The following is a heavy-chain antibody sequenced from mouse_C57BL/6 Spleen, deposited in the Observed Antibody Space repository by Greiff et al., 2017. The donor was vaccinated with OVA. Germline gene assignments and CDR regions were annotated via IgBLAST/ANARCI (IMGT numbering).Heavy chain of an antibody. V-gene: IGHV1-26*01. D-gene: IGHD1-1*01. CDR2: INPNNGGT. CDR3: ARSPYYGIWYFDV. CDR1: GYTFTDYY. Sequence: EVQLQQSGPELVKPGASVKISCKASGYTFTDYYMNWVKQSHGKSLEWIGDINPNNGGTSYNQKFKGKATLTVDKSSSTAYMELRSLTSEDSAVYYCARSPYYGIWYFDVWGTGTTVTVSS. J-gene: IGHJ1*03.